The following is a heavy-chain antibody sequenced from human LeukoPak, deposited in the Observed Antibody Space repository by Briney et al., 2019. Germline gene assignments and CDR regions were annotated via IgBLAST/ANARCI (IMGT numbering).Heavy chain of an antibody. V-gene: IGHV3-15*01. CDR2: IKSKTDGGTT. J-gene: IGHJ6*03. CDR3: ADLGLLDYYYMDV. Sequence: PGGSLRLSCAASGFTFSNAWMSWVRQAPGKGLEWVGRIKSKTDGGTTDYAAPVKGRFTISRDDSKNTLYLQMNSLRTEDTAVYYCADLGLLDYYYMDVWGKGTTVTVSS. D-gene: IGHD3-16*01. CDR1: GFTFSNAW.